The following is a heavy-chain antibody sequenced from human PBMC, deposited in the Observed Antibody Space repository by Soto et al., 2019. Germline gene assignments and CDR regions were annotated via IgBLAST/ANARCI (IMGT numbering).Heavy chain of an antibody. CDR2: IIPIFGTA. D-gene: IGHD5-12*01. V-gene: IGHV1-69*13. CDR3: AEDIVATNYYYCGMDV. Sequence: SVKVSCKASGYTFTSYAISWVRQAPGQGLEWMGGIIPIFGTANYAQKFQGRVTITADESTSTAYMELSSLRSEDTAVYYCAEDIVATNYYYCGMDVWGQGTTVTVSS. J-gene: IGHJ6*02. CDR1: GYTFTSYA.